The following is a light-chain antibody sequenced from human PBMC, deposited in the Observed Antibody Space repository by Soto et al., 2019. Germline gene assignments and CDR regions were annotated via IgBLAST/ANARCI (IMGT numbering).Light chain of an antibody. J-gene: IGKJ1*01. Sequence: EIVLTQSPGTLSLSPGERATLSCGASQSVTSNYLAWYQQKPGQAPRLLIFGASIKVKGIPDRFIGSGSGTDFTLTISRLEPEDFAVYYCQHYVTSLTTFGQGTKVDIK. V-gene: IGKV3-20*01. CDR2: GAS. CDR3: QHYVTSLTT. CDR1: QSVTSNY.